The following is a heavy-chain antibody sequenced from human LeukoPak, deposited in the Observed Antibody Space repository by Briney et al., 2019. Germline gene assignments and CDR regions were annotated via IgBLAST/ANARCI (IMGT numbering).Heavy chain of an antibody. V-gene: IGHV3-23*01. CDR2: ISNDDGST. CDR1: GFTFGSYA. Sequence: GESLRLFCAASGFTFGSYAMTWARQAPGKGLEWVSGISNDDGSTYYTDSVKGRFTISRDNSKNTVYLQMSSLRAEDTAVYYCAAMLRGVAYYFDYWGQGTLVTVSS. D-gene: IGHD3-10*01. J-gene: IGHJ4*02. CDR3: AAMLRGVAYYFDY.